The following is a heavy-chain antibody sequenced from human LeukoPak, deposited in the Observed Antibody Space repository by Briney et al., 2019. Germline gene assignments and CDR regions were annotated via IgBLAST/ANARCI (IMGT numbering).Heavy chain of an antibody. J-gene: IGHJ4*02. CDR3: ARDRGTEYFDY. Sequence: PGGSLRLSCAASGFTFSSYAMHWVRQAPGKGLEWVAVISYDGSNKYYADSVKGRFTISRDNSKNTLYLQMNSLRAEDTAVYYCARDRGTEYFDYWGQGTLVTVSS. CDR1: GFTFSSYA. V-gene: IGHV3-30-3*01. CDR2: ISYDGSNK. D-gene: IGHD2-15*01.